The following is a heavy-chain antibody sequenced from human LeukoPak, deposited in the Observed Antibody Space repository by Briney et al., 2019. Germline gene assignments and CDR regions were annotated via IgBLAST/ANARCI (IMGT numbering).Heavy chain of an antibody. CDR3: ARHNGYTDYYYYYYYMDV. Sequence: SETLSLTCTVSGGSLTSNSYYWSWIRQPAGKGLEWIGRIYTSGSTNYNPSLKSRVTISVDTSKNQFSLKLSSVTAADTAVYYCARHNGYTDYYYYYYYMDVWGKGTTVTVSS. J-gene: IGHJ6*03. V-gene: IGHV4-61*02. CDR2: IYTSGST. D-gene: IGHD3-16*01. CDR1: GGSLTSNSYY.